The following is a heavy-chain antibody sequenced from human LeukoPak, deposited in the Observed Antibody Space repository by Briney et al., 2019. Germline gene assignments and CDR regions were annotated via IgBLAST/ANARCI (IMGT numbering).Heavy chain of an antibody. CDR3: ARRAGDGYKSYFDY. D-gene: IGHD5-24*01. CDR2: IYYSGST. Sequence: KPSETLSLTCTVSTGSINSYYWSWIRQPPGKGLEWIGYIYYSGSTNYNPSLKSRVAISVDTSKNQFSLKLSSVTAADTAVYYCARRAGDGYKSYFDYWGQGTVVTVSS. V-gene: IGHV4-59*08. J-gene: IGHJ4*02. CDR1: TGSINSYY.